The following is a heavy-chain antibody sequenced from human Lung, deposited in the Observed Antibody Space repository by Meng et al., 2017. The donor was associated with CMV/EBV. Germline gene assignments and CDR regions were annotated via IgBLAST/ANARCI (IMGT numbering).Heavy chain of an antibody. CDR2: INAYNGDT. J-gene: IGHJ4*02. D-gene: IGHD1-26*01. CDR3: ARVEVGITSGDY. CDR1: GYTFTNYG. V-gene: IGHV1-18*01. Sequence: QGQSVQYGGEVKKPGAPVKVPCKASGYTFTNYGITWVRQAPGQGLEWMGWINAYNGDTNYAQTLQGRVTMTTDTSTSTAYMELRSLRSDDTAVYYCARVEVGITSGDYWGQGTLVTVSS.